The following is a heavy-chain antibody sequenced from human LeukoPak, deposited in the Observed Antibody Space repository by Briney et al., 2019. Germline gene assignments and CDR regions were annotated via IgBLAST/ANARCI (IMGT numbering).Heavy chain of an antibody. CDR3: AKYSKWQLVRFDY. D-gene: IGHD6-6*01. Sequence: GGSLRLSCAASGFTFDDYAMHWVRQAPGKGLEWVSAISGSGGSTYYADSVKGRFTISRDNSKNTLYLQMNSLRAEDTAVYYCAKYSKWQLVRFDYWGQGTLVTVSS. J-gene: IGHJ4*02. CDR2: ISGSGGST. V-gene: IGHV3-23*01. CDR1: GFTFDDYA.